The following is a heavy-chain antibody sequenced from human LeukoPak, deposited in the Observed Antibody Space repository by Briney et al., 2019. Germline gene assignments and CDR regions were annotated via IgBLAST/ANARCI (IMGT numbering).Heavy chain of an antibody. CDR1: GITFSSYG. D-gene: IGHD3-10*01. CDR3: ARDLLWFGGGMDV. V-gene: IGHV3-33*01. Sequence: GGSLRLSCAASGITFSSYGMHGVRQAPGKGLEWVAVIWYDGSNKYYADSVKGRFTISRDNSKNTLYLQMNSLRAEDTALYYCARDLLWFGGGMDVWGKGATVTVSS. CDR2: IWYDGSNK. J-gene: IGHJ6*04.